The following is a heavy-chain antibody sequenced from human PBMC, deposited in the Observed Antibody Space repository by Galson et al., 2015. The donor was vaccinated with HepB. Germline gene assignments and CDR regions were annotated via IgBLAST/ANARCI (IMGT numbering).Heavy chain of an antibody. D-gene: IGHD5-12*01. J-gene: IGHJ4*02. CDR2: IYYSGST. CDR1: GGSISRSSYY. CDR3: ARELVGAYDYGH. V-gene: IGHV4-39*07. Sequence: ETLSLTCTVSGGSISRSSYYWGWIRQPPGKGLEWIGSIYYSGSTYYNPSLKSRVTMSVDTSKNQFSLNLSSVTAADTAVYYCARELVGAYDYGHWGQGTLITVSS.